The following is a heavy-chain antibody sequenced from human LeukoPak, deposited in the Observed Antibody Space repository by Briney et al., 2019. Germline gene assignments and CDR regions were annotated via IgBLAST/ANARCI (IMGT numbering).Heavy chain of an antibody. CDR2: IKRDESEK. J-gene: IGHJ4*02. Sequence: GGSLRLSCAASGFTFSSYWMSWVRQAPGKGPEWVANIKRDESEKYYVDSVKGRFTISRDNAKNSLYLQMNSLRAEDTAVYYCARDKIVGPTNFDNWGQGTLVTVSS. CDR1: GFTFSSYW. V-gene: IGHV3-7*03. D-gene: IGHD1-26*01. CDR3: ARDKIVGPTNFDN.